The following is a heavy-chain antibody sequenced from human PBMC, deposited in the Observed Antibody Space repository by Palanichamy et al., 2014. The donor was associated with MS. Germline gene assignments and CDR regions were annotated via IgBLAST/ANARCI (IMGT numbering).Heavy chain of an antibody. CDR3: ARGLVVIGFYYGMDV. CDR1: GYPFVNYG. J-gene: IGHJ6*02. D-gene: IGHD2-2*01. V-gene: IGHV1-18*04. Sequence: QVQLVQSGAEVKKPGASVKVSCKTSGYPFVNYGITWVRQAPGEGLEWMGWISAYNGNTDYTQKLQGRVTMTTDTSTSTAYMELRSLRSDDTAVYYCARGLVVIGFYYGMDVWGQGTTVTVSS. CDR2: ISAYNGNT.